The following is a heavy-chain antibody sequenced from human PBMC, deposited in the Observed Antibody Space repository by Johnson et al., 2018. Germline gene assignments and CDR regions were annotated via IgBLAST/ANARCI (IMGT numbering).Heavy chain of an antibody. Sequence: QVQLQESGPGLVKHSETLSLTCTVSGGSISSYYWSWIRQPPGKGLEWIGYIYYSGSTNYNPSLKSRVTISVDTSKNQFSLKLSSGTAADTAVYYCARSKVVPAGYGMDVWGQGTTVTVSS. D-gene: IGHD2-2*01. CDR1: GGSISSYY. CDR3: ARSKVVPAGYGMDV. V-gene: IGHV4-59*01. J-gene: IGHJ6*02. CDR2: IYYSGST.